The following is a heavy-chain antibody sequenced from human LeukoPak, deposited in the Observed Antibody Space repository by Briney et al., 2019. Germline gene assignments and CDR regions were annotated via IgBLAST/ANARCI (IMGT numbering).Heavy chain of an antibody. D-gene: IGHD1-26*01. CDR2: ITHSGRTI. J-gene: IGHJ4*02. CDR1: GFTFSDYN. CDR3: ARPSSGAYDY. Sequence: GGSLRLSCAASGFTFSDYNMHWVRQAPGKGLEWASYITHSGRTISHAHSVKGRFTISRDNARNSLYLQMNSLRDDDTAVYVCARPSSGAYDYWGQGTLVTVSS. V-gene: IGHV3-48*02.